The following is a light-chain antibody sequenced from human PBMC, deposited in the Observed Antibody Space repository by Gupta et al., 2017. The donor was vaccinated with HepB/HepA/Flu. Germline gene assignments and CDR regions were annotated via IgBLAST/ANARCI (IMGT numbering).Light chain of an antibody. J-gene: IGLJ2*01. Sequence: SYELTQPPSVSVPPGQTASITCSGDKLGNKYAYWYQQKPVQSPVLVIYQHTKRPSRIPERFSGSTFGNTATLTISGTQAMDEADYYCQSWDSSTVVFGGGTKLTVL. CDR2: QHT. V-gene: IGLV3-1*01. CDR1: KLGNKY. CDR3: QSWDSSTVV.